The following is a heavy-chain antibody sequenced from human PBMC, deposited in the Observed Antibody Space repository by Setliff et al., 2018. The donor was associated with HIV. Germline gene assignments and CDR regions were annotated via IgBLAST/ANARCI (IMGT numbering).Heavy chain of an antibody. CDR1: GNSFSGYY. J-gene: IGHJ4*02. D-gene: IGHD3-16*01. CDR3: ARGDRLASEVLAY. Sequence: PSETLSLTCAVYGNSFSGYYWFWIRQPPGKGLEWIGEINHSGITRSNSSLESRVTISVDTSKNQFSLKLHSVTAADTAVYYCARGDRLASEVLAYWGQGTLVTVSS. CDR2: INHSGIT. V-gene: IGHV4-34*01.